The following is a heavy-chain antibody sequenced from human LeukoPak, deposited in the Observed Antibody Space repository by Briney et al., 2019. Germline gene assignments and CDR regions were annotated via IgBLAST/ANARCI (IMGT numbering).Heavy chain of an antibody. CDR2: IYSGGST. D-gene: IGHD5-18*01. J-gene: IGHJ1*01. CDR1: GFTVSSNY. Sequence: GGSLRLSCAASGFTVSSNYMSWVRQAPGKGLEWVSVIYSGGSTFYVDSVRGRFSISRDNSKNTLYLQMNSLRAEDTAVYYCASAPGSSYGSLSGRGQEALVTVPS. V-gene: IGHV3-53*01. CDR3: ASAPGSSYGSLSG.